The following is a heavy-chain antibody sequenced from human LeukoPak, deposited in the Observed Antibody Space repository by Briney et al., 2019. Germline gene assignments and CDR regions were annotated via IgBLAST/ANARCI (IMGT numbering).Heavy chain of an antibody. CDR2: ISAYNGNT. J-gene: IGHJ3*02. V-gene: IGHV1-18*01. CDR3: ARDKRLMWEDDAFDI. CDR1: GYTFTSYG. Sequence: ASVKVSCKASGYTFTSYGISWVRQAPGQGLEWVGWISAYNGNTNYAQKLQGRVTMTTDTSTSTAYMELRSLRSDDTAVDYCARDKRLMWEDDAFDIWGQGTMVTVSS. D-gene: IGHD1-26*01.